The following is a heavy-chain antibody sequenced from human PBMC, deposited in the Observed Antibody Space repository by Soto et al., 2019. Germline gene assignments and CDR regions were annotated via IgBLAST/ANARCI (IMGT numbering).Heavy chain of an antibody. V-gene: IGHV1-24*01. Sequence: ASVKVSCKVSGYTLTELSMHWVRQAPGKGLEWMGGFDPEDGETIYAQKFQGRVTMTEDTSTDTAYMELSSLRSEDKAVYYCATAITGTTYENWFDPWGQGTLVTVSS. CDR3: ATAITGTTYENWFDP. CDR1: GYTLTELS. CDR2: FDPEDGET. D-gene: IGHD1-7*01. J-gene: IGHJ5*02.